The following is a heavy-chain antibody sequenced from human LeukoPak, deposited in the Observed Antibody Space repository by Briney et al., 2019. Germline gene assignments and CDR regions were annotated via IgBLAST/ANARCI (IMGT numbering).Heavy chain of an antibody. CDR3: ARDPMVRGVTQYYFDY. V-gene: IGHV4-31*03. J-gene: IGHJ4*02. D-gene: IGHD3-10*01. CDR2: IYYSGST. CDR1: GGSISSGGYY. Sequence: PAETLSLTCTVSGGSISSGGYYWSWVRQHPGRGLEWIGHIYYSGSTYNNPSLKSRVTISVDTSKHQSSLKLSSVTAADTGVYYCARDPMVRGVTQYYFDYWGQGTLVTVSS.